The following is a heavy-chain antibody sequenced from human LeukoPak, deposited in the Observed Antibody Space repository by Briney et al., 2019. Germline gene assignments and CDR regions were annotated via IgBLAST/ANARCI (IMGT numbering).Heavy chain of an antibody. J-gene: IGHJ5*02. V-gene: IGHV1-69*13. D-gene: IGHD3-10*01. CDR2: IIPIFGTA. Sequence: SVKVSCKASGGTFSSYAIRWVRQAPGRGLEWMGGIIPIFGTANYAQKFQGRVTITADESTSTAYMELSSLRSEDTAVYYCARGYRWFGPTGGFDPWGQGTLVTVSS. CDR3: ARGYRWFGPTGGFDP. CDR1: GGTFSSYA.